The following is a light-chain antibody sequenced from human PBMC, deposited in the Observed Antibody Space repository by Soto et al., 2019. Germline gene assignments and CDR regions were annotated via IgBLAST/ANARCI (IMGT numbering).Light chain of an antibody. CDR3: QQYGSSGT. V-gene: IGKV3-20*01. CDR2: GAS. J-gene: IGKJ1*01. CDR1: SVSSSY. Sequence: EIVLTQSPGTPSLSPGERATLSCRAGSVSSSYLAWYQQKPGHTPRLLIYGASSRATGIPDRFSGSGSGTDFTLTISRLEPEDFAVYYCQQYGSSGTFGQGTKVDI.